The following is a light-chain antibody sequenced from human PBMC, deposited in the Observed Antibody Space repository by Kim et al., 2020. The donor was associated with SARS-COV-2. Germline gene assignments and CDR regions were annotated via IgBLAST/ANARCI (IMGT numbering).Light chain of an antibody. CDR1: QGISSF. CDR2: AAS. CDR3: QSYNSAPWT. Sequence: GDRVTITCRASQGISSFLGWYQQKPGEVPQLLIYAASTSQVGVPSRFSGSGSGTDFTLTISSLQAEDVATYYCQSYNSAPWTFGQGTKVDIK. J-gene: IGKJ1*01. V-gene: IGKV1-27*01.